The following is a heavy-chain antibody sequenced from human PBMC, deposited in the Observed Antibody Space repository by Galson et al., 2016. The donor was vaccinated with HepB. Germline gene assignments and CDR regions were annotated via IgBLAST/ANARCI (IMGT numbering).Heavy chain of an antibody. CDR3: ARYSTGYKVFDY. V-gene: IGHV3-72*01. CDR2: IKNKAKSYTT. CDR1: GFTFSDHY. Sequence: SLRLSCAASGFTFSDHYMDWVRQAPGKGLEWVGRIKNKAKSYTTEYAASVKGRFTISRDDSTNSLYLQMNSLNTEDTAVYYCARYSTGYKVFDYWGQGTLVTVSS. J-gene: IGHJ4*02. D-gene: IGHD3-22*01.